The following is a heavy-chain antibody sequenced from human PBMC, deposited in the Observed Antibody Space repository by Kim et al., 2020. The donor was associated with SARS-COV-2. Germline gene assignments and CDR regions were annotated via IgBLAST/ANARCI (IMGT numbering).Heavy chain of an antibody. D-gene: IGHD5-12*01. CDR3: AKTLGGARTLIDY. J-gene: IGHJ4*02. CDR1: GFTFSSYG. CDR2: IWYDGSNK. Sequence: GGSLRLSCAASGFTFSSYGMHWVRQAPGKGLEWVAVIWYDGSNKYYADSVKGRFTISRDNSKNTLYLQMNSLRAEDTAVYYCAKTLGGARTLIDYWGQGTLVTVSS. V-gene: IGHV3-33*06.